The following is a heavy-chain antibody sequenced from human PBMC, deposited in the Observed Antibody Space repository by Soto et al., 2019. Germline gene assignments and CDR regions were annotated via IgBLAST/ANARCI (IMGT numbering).Heavy chain of an antibody. D-gene: IGHD5-12*01. Sequence: SETLSLTCTVSGGSIGSSSDYWGWIRQPPGKGLEWIGSIYYSGSTYYNPSLKSRVTISVDTSKNQFSLKLSSVTAADTAVYYCARQGYGMVATYNWFDPWGQGTLVTVSS. V-gene: IGHV4-39*01. J-gene: IGHJ5*02. CDR1: GGSIGSSSDY. CDR2: IYYSGST. CDR3: ARQGYGMVATYNWFDP.